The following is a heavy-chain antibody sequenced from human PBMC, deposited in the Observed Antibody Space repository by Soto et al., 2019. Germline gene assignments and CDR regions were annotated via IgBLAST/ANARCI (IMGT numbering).Heavy chain of an antibody. D-gene: IGHD3-3*01. Sequence: QVQLVQSGAEVKKPGSSVKVSCKASGGTFSSYAISWVRQAPGQGLEWMGGIIPIFGTANYAQKFQGRVTITADESTSTAYMELSSLRSEDTAVYYCAREYYDFWSGYSYYYGMDVWGQGTTVTVSS. V-gene: IGHV1-69*01. CDR3: AREYYDFWSGYSYYYGMDV. J-gene: IGHJ6*02. CDR1: GGTFSSYA. CDR2: IIPIFGTA.